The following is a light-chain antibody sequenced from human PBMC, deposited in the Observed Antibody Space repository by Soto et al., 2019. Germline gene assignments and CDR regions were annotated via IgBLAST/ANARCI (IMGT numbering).Light chain of an antibody. CDR1: QSVSNN. CDR2: GAS. V-gene: IGKV3-15*01. Sequence: EIVMTQSPATLSVSPGERATLSCRASQSVSNNLAWYQQKPGQAPRLLIYGASTRATGIPVRFSGSGYGTEFTLPISSLQSEDFAVYYCQQYEDWTPYTFGQGTKVEIK. J-gene: IGKJ2*01. CDR3: QQYEDWTPYT.